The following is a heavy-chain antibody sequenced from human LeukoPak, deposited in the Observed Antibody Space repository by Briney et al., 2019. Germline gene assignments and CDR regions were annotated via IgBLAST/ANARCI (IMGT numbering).Heavy chain of an antibody. CDR2: IIPIFGTA. D-gene: IGHD6-19*01. Sequence: SVKVSCKASGGTFSSYAISWVRQAPGQGVEWMGRIIPIFGTANYAQKFQGRVTITADKSTSTAYMELSSLRSEDTAVYYCARAGYSSGWYGYWGQGTLGTVSS. J-gene: IGHJ4*02. V-gene: IGHV1-69*06. CDR1: GGTFSSYA. CDR3: ARAGYSSGWYGY.